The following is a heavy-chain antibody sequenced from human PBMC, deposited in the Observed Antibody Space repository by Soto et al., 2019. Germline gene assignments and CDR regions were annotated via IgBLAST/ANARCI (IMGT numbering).Heavy chain of an antibody. V-gene: IGHV4-31*03. J-gene: IGHJ4*02. CDR3: ARGRAFRTPTGGPYYFDY. CDR1: GGSISSGGYY. Sequence: SETLSLTCTVSGGSISSGGYYWSWIRQHPGKGLEWIGYIYYSGSTYYNPSLKSRVTISVDTSKNQFSLKLSSVTAADTAVYYCARGRAFRTPTGGPYYFDYWGQGTLVTVSS. CDR2: IYYSGST.